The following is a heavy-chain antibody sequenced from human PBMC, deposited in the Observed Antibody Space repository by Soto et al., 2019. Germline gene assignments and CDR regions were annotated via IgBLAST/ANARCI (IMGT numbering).Heavy chain of an antibody. V-gene: IGHV3-21*01. Sequence: GGSLRLSCAASGFTFSSYSMSWVRQAPGKGLEWVSSISSSSTYIYYADSVKGRFTISRDNAKNSLYLQMNILRAEDTALYYCAVIGVVAATHWFDPWGQGTLVTVSS. CDR2: ISSSSTYI. CDR1: GFTFSSYS. CDR3: AVIGVVAATHWFDP. J-gene: IGHJ5*02. D-gene: IGHD2-15*01.